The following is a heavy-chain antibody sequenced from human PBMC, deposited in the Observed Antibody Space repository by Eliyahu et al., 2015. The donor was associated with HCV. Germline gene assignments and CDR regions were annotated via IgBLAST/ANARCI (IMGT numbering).Heavy chain of an antibody. CDR1: GYSISXGYY. D-gene: IGHD3/OR15-3a*01. CDR3: ARAMDYWTGFLNWFDP. V-gene: IGHV4-38-2*01. Sequence: QVQLQESGPGLVKPSETLSLTCAVSGYSISXGYYWGWIRQPPGKGLEWIGSIYHSGNTYYKSSLKSRVTISVDMSKNQFSLKLSSVTAADTAVYYCARAMDYWTGFLNWFDPWGQGTLVTVSS. CDR2: IYHSGNT. J-gene: IGHJ5*02.